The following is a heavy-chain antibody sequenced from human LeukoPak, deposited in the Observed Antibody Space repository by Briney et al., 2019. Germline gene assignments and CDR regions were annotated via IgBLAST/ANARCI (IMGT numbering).Heavy chain of an antibody. V-gene: IGHV3-23*01. Sequence: GGSLRLSCAASGFTFSSYGMSWVRQAPGKGLEWVSSINTGGTNTHYADSVKGRFTISRDNSKNTLYLQTNSLRAEDTAVYYCASQLWYSDYWGEGTLVTVSS. CDR1: GFTFSSYG. J-gene: IGHJ4*02. CDR3: ASQLWYSDY. CDR2: INTGGTNT. D-gene: IGHD5-18*01.